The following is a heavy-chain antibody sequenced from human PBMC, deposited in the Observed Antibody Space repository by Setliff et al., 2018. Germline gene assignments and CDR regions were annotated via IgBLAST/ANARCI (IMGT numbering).Heavy chain of an antibody. CDR1: GAAISSGTYY. CDR3: ARMSGFQYVDV. CDR2: IHYRGTT. Sequence: TLSLTCTVSGAAISSGTYYWAWIRQPPGKGLEWIGRIHYRGTTYSNASLASRLTISVDTAKNQFSLKLTSVTAADTAIYYGARMSGFQYVDVWGKGTTVTVSS. V-gene: IGHV4-39*01. D-gene: IGHD3-3*01. J-gene: IGHJ6*03.